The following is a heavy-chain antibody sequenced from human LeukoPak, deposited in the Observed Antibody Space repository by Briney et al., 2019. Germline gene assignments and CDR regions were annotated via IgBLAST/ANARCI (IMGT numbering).Heavy chain of an antibody. Sequence: ETLSLTCTVSGGSISSSSYYWGWIRQPPGKGLEWVSAITGSGGRTYYADSVKGRFTISRDNSKNTLYLQMNSLRAEDTAIYYCAKEYTGTLSPFPSYFDNWGQGTLVTVSS. D-gene: IGHD1-26*01. CDR1: GGSISSSSYY. V-gene: IGHV3-23*01. J-gene: IGHJ4*02. CDR2: ITGSGGRT. CDR3: AKEYTGTLSPFPSYFDN.